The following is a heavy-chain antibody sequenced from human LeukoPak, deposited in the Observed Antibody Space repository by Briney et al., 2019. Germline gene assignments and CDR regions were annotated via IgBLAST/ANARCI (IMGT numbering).Heavy chain of an antibody. CDR2: ISSSSSTI. D-gene: IGHD6-19*01. J-gene: IGHJ4*02. V-gene: IGHV3-48*04. Sequence: GGSLRLSCAASGFTFSSYSMNWVRQAPGKGLEWVSYISSSSSTIYYADSVKGRFTISRDNAKNSLYLQMNSLRAEDTAVYYCARSFSGWYHDYWGQGTLVTVSS. CDR1: GFTFSSYS. CDR3: ARSFSGWYHDY.